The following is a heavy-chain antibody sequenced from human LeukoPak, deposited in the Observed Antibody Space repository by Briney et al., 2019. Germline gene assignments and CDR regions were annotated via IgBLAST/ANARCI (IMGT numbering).Heavy chain of an antibody. CDR2: IYPADSDI. CDR3: ARQEYCSGGSCYTWFDP. CDR1: GYSINNYW. D-gene: IGHD2-15*01. Sequence: GESLKISCKGSGYSINNYWIGWVRQMPGKGLEWMGIIYPADSDIRYSPSFQGQVTISADKSISTAYLQWSSLEASDTAMCYCARQEYCSGGSCYTWFDPWGQGTLVTVSS. V-gene: IGHV5-51*01. J-gene: IGHJ5*02.